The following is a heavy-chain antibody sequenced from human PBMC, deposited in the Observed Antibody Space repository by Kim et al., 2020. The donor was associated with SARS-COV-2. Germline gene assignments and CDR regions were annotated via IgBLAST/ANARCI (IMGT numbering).Heavy chain of an antibody. D-gene: IGHD1-26*01. Sequence: ASVKVSCKASGYTFTGYYMHWVRQAPGQGLEWMGWINPNSGGTNYAQKFQGWVTMTRDTSISTAYMELNRLRSDDTAVYYCARERSEVSGSYSYGMDVWGQGTTVTVSS. CDR3: ARERSEVSGSYSYGMDV. CDR2: INPNSGGT. CDR1: GYTFTGYY. J-gene: IGHJ6*02. V-gene: IGHV1-2*04.